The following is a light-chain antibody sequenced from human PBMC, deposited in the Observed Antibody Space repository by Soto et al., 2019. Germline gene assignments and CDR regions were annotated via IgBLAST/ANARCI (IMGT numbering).Light chain of an antibody. Sequence: EIVLTQSPGTLSLSPGERATLSCRASQSVSSSYLAWYQQKPGQAPRHLIDGASSRATGIPDRFSGSGSGTDFTITISRLEPEDFAVYYCQQYGSSPRFTFGPGTKVDIK. CDR2: GAS. CDR1: QSVSSSY. V-gene: IGKV3-20*01. J-gene: IGKJ3*01. CDR3: QQYGSSPRFT.